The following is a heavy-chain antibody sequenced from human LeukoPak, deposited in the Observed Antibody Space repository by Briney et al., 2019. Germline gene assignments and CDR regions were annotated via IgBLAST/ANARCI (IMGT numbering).Heavy chain of an antibody. CDR2: IYYSGST. J-gene: IGHJ6*03. V-gene: IGHV4-39*07. CDR3: ASGSRGTGTLNYYYYYYYMDV. Sequence: PSETLSLTCAVYGGSFSSYYWGWIRQPPGKGLEWIGSIYYSGSTYYNPSLKSRVTISVDTSKNQFSLKLSSVTAADTAVYYCASGSRGTGTLNYYYYYYYMDVWGKGTTVTVSS. CDR1: GGSFSSYY. D-gene: IGHD1-1*01.